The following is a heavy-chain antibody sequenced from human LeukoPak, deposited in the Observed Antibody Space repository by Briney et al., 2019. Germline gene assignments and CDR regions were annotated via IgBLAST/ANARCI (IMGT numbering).Heavy chain of an antibody. CDR1: GFTFSSYG. CDR2: ISYDGGKK. V-gene: IGHV3-30*18. CDR3: AKPPGYSRGLPSDAFDI. Sequence: QPGRSLRLSCAASGFTFSSYGMHWVRQAPGKGLEWVAVISYDGGKKYYADSVKGRFTISRYNSKNTLYLQMSSLRPADTAVFYCAKPPGYSRGLPSDAFDICGQGTMVTVSS. J-gene: IGHJ3*02. D-gene: IGHD6-19*01.